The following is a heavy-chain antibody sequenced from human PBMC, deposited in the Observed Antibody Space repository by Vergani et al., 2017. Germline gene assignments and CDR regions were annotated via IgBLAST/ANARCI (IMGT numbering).Heavy chain of an antibody. J-gene: IGHJ4*02. CDR1: GFNFSDYY. V-gene: IGHV3-72*01. D-gene: IGHD2-2*01. Sequence: EVQLVESGGALAQPGGSLRLSCAVSGFNFSDYYLDWIRQAPGKGLEWVGRSRNMAYSFSTQFAASVAGRFSISRDASTRSLFLQMNSLKIEDTAVYFCVREGTYCSGSSCYTGVGIFDFWGQGTPVTVSS. CDR2: SRNMAYSFST. CDR3: VREGTYCSGSSCYTGVGIFDF.